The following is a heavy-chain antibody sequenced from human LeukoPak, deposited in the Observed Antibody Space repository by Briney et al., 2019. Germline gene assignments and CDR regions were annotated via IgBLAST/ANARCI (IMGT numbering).Heavy chain of an antibody. CDR3: ARETVRGGS. V-gene: IGHV4-34*01. J-gene: IGHJ5*02. CDR2: INHSGST. CDR1: GGSIRTYY. D-gene: IGHD3-10*02. Sequence: PSETLSLTCTVSGGSIRTYYWSWIRQPPGKGLEWIGEINHSGSTNYNPSLKSRVTISVDTSKNQFSLKLSSVTAADTAVYYCARETVRGGSWGQGTLVTVSS.